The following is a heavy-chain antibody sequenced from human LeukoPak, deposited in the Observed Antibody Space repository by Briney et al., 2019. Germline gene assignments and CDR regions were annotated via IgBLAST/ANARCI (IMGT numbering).Heavy chain of an antibody. D-gene: IGHD4-17*01. J-gene: IGHJ4*02. CDR1: GFTFSNYG. V-gene: IGHV3-30*03. CDR3: ARGYGFYFDY. CDR2: ISYDGSSK. Sequence: GGSLRLSCAASGFTFSNYGIHWVRQAPGKGLEWVAVISYDGSSKYYADSVKGRFTISRDNSKNTLYLQMNSLRAEDTAVYYCARGYGFYFDYWGQGTLVTVSS.